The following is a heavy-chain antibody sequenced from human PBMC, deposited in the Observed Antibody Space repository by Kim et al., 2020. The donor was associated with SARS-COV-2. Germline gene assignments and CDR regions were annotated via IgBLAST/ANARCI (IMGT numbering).Heavy chain of an antibody. V-gene: IGHV3-53*01. D-gene: IGHD6-19*01. Sequence: GGSLRLSCAASGFTVSSNYMSWVRQAPGKGLEWVSVIYSGGSTYYADSVKGRFTISRDNSKNTLYLQMNSLRAEDTAVYYCARDQREGLARVTWFDPWGQGTLVTVSS. CDR2: IYSGGST. CDR1: GFTVSSNY. CDR3: ARDQREGLARVTWFDP. J-gene: IGHJ5*02.